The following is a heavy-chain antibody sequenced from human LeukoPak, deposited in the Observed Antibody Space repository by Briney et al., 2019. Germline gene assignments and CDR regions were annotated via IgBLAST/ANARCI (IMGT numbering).Heavy chain of an antibody. CDR3: ARVGRNCSSTSCYRPCYYGMDV. D-gene: IGHD2-2*01. CDR1: GGSISSYY. J-gene: IGHJ6*02. V-gene: IGHV4-59*01. Sequence: SETLSLTCTVSGGSISSYYWSWIRQPPGKGLEWIGYIYYSGSTNYNPSLKSRVTISVDTSKNQFSLKLSSVTAADTAVYYCARVGRNCSSTSCYRPCYYGMDVWGQGTTVTVSS. CDR2: IYYSGST.